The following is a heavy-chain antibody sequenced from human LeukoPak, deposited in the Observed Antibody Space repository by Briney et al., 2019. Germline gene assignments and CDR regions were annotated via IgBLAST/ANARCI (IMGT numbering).Heavy chain of an antibody. J-gene: IGHJ4*02. CDR1: GYSISSGRY. D-gene: IGHD2-2*01. V-gene: IGHV4-38-2*01. Sequence: PSEPLSLTCAVSGYSISSGRYGGWIRQPPGKGLEWIGSVFHSGTTYYNPSLKSRLTISVHTSKNQFSLNLRSVTAADTAVYYCARSLSTAGIDYWGQGTLVTVSS. CDR3: ARSLSTAGIDY. CDR2: VFHSGTT.